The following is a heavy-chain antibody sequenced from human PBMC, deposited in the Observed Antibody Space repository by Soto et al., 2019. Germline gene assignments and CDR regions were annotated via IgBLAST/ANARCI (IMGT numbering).Heavy chain of an antibody. Sequence: ASVKVSCKASGGTFSSYTISWVRQAPGQGLEWMGRIIPILGIANYAQKFQGRVTITADKSTSTAYMELSSLRSEDTAVYYCASPPIVATIVNYYYGMDVWGQGTTVTVSS. CDR1: GGTFSSYT. CDR3: ASPPIVATIVNYYYGMDV. V-gene: IGHV1-69*02. D-gene: IGHD5-12*01. J-gene: IGHJ6*02. CDR2: IIPILGIA.